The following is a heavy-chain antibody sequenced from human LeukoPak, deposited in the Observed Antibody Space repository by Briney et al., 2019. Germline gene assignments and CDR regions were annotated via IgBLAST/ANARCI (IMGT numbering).Heavy chain of an antibody. CDR3: ASSSGYYSELY. Sequence: GGSLRLSCAASGFTFSSYAMHWVRQAPGKGLEWVAVISYDGSNKYYADSVKGRFTISRDNVKNSLYLQMNSLRAEDTAVYYCASSSGYYSELYWGQGTLVTVSS. CDR1: GFTFSSYA. V-gene: IGHV3-30-3*01. D-gene: IGHD3-22*01. J-gene: IGHJ4*02. CDR2: ISYDGSNK.